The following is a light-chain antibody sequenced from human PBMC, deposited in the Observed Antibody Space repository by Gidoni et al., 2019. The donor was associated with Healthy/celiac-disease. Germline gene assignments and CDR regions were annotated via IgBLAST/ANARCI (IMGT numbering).Light chain of an antibody. CDR2: GNS. CDR3: QSYDSSLSVLYV. J-gene: IGLJ1*01. CDR1: SSNIGAGYD. V-gene: IGLV1-40*01. Sequence: QSVLTQPPSVSGAPGQRVPISCTGSSSNIGAGYDVHWYQQLPGTAPKLLIYGNSNRPSGVPDRFSCSKSGTSASLAITGLQAEDEADYYCQSYDSSLSVLYVFGTGTKVTVL.